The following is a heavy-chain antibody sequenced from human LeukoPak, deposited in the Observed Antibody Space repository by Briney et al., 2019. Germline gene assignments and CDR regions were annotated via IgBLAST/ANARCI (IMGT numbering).Heavy chain of an antibody. Sequence: GGSLRLSCVASGFSFSGYGMHWGRQAPGKGLEWVAVIWNDASNQFYAESAKGRFTISRDNSDNTLYLQMDSLRAEDTAVYYCTREKRRYWTDTSCSQFDYWGQGALVTVSS. V-gene: IGHV3-33*01. CDR1: GFSFSGYG. J-gene: IGHJ4*02. CDR2: IWNDASNQ. CDR3: TREKRRYWTDTSCSQFDY. D-gene: IGHD2-2*01.